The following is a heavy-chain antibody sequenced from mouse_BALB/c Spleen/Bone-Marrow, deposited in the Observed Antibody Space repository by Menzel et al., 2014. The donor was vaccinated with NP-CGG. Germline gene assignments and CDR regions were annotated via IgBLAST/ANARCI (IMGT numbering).Heavy chain of an antibody. CDR2: IWAGGST. J-gene: IGHJ1*01. V-gene: IGHV2-9*02. CDR1: GFSLTSYG. Sequence: VQGVESGPGLVAPSQSLSITCTVSGFSLTSYGVHWVRQPPGKGLEWLGVIWAGGSTNYNSALMSRLSISKDNSKSQVFLKMNSLQTDDTAMYYCARGGGNWYFDVWGAGTPVTVSS. CDR3: ARGGGNWYFDV.